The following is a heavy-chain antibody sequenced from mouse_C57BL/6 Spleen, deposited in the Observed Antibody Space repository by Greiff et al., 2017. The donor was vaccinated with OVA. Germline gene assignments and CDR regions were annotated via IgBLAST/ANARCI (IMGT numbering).Heavy chain of an antibody. Sequence: QVQLQQPGAELVRPGTSVKLSCKASGYTFTSYWMHWVKQRPGQGLEWIGVIDPSDSYTNYNQKFKGKATLTVDTSSSTAYMQLSSLTSEDSAVYYCARGTSNSAWFAYWGQGTLVTGSA. V-gene: IGHV1-59*01. D-gene: IGHD2-5*01. J-gene: IGHJ3*01. CDR1: GYTFTSYW. CDR2: IDPSDSYT. CDR3: ARGTSNSAWFAY.